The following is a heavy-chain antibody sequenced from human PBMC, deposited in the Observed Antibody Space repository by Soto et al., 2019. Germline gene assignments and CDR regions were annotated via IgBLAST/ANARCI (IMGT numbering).Heavy chain of an antibody. CDR2: VSHDGRNT. Sequence: VQLVESGGGVVQPGRSLRLSCAASGFTFSDYAMHWVRQAPGKGLEWVAVVSHDGRNTHYADSVKGRFTIPRDSSKNTVSLEMTSLRAEDRAVYYCAQGGRQWRVTSDFQYWGQGALVTVSS. V-gene: IGHV3-30*03. J-gene: IGHJ4*02. CDR3: AQGGRQWRVTSDFQY. CDR1: GFTFSDYA. D-gene: IGHD6-19*01.